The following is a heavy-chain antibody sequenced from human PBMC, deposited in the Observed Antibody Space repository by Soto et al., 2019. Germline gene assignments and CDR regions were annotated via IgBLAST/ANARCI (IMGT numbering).Heavy chain of an antibody. D-gene: IGHD3-9*01. CDR3: ARERTYYDILTGYYKALNFDY. CDR2: IYYSGST. J-gene: IGHJ4*02. V-gene: IGHV4-30-4*01. Sequence: SETLSLTWTVSGGSISSVDYYWSWIRQPPGKGLEWIGYIYYSGSTYYNPSLKSRVTISVDTSKNQFSLKLSSVTAADTAVYYCARERTYYDILTGYYKALNFDYWGQGTLVTVSS. CDR1: GGSISSVDYY.